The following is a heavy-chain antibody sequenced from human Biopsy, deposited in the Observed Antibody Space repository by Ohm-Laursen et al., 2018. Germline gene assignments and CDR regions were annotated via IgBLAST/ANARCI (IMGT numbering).Heavy chain of an antibody. Sequence: TLSLTCTVSGGSFTGHYWSWIRQPPGKGLEWIGHISYTGYTSYNASLKSRVTISVDTSRNHFSLRLSSLTAADTAVYYCARWSNDFGGLYFPRWGQGTLLTVSS. CDR2: ISYTGYT. J-gene: IGHJ4*02. CDR3: ARWSNDFGGLYFPR. CDR1: GGSFTGHY. D-gene: IGHD4-23*01. V-gene: IGHV4-59*07.